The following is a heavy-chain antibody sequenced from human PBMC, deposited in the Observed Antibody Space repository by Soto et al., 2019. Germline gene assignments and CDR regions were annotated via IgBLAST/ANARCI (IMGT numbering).Heavy chain of an antibody. Sequence: QVQLVESGGGVVQPGRSLRLSCAPSGFSFSDFGMHWVRQAPGKGLEWVAAISHDGSNQYYGDSVKGRFSISRDHSNNRLYLQMNNLEVEDSGIYYRAKEARSRAVTATRVNGMDVLGQGTTVTVSS. CDR2: ISHDGSNQ. J-gene: IGHJ6*02. D-gene: IGHD2-21*02. V-gene: IGHV3-30*18. CDR3: AKEARSRAVTATRVNGMDV. CDR1: GFSFSDFG.